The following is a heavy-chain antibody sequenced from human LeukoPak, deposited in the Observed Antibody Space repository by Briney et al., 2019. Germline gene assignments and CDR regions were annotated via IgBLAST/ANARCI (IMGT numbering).Heavy chain of an antibody. D-gene: IGHD3-10*01. CDR2: ISYDGSNK. J-gene: IGHJ4*02. V-gene: IGHV3-30*18. CDR3: AKDPGVTMVRGVKGVYFDY. Sequence: GRSLRLSCAASGFTFSSYGMHWVRQAPGKGLEWVAVISYDGSNKYYADSVKGRFTISRDNSKNTLYLQMNSLRAEDTAVYYCAKDPGVTMVRGVKGVYFDYWGQGTLVTVSS. CDR1: GFTFSSYG.